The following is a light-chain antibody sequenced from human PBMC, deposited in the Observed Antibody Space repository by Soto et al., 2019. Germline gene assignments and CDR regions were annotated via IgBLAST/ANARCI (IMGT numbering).Light chain of an antibody. CDR1: SSDVGGYNY. CDR3: SSFAGNFRYV. J-gene: IGLJ1*01. CDR2: DVT. V-gene: IGLV2-11*01. Sequence: QSALTQPRSVSGSPGQSVTISCTGTSSDVGGYNYVSWYQHHPGKAPKLMIYDVTKRPSGVPDRFSGSKSGNTASLTISGLQTDDEAEYYCSSFAGNFRYVFGTGTKVTVL.